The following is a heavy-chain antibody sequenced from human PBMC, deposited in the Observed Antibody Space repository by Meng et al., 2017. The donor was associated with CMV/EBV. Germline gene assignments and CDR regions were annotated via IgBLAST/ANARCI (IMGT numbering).Heavy chain of an antibody. Sequence: TLKRAGPTPVKPAHPLTLPLTFSGFSLSTSGVGVGWIRQPPGKALEWLALIYWDDDKRYSPSLKSRLTITKDTSKNQVVLTMTNMDPVDTATYYCARLYDSSGYYLGYFDYWGQGTLVTVSS. CDR3: ARLYDSSGYYLGYFDY. J-gene: IGHJ4*02. CDR1: GFSLSTSGVG. CDR2: IYWDDDK. V-gene: IGHV2-5*02. D-gene: IGHD3-22*01.